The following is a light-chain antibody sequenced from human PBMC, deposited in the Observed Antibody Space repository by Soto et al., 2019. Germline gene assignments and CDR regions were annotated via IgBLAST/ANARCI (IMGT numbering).Light chain of an antibody. V-gene: IGLV2-14*01. J-gene: IGLJ1*01. Sequence: SALTQPASVSGSPGQSITISCTGTSSDVGGYNYVSWYQQHPGKAPKLMIYEVSNRPSGVSNRLSGSKSGKTASLTISGLQAEDEADYYCSSYTSSSTYVFGTGTKLTVL. CDR3: SSYTSSSTYV. CDR1: SSDVGGYNY. CDR2: EVS.